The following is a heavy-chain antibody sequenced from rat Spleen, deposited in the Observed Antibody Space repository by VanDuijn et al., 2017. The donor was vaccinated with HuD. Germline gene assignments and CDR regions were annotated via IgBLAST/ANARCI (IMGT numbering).Heavy chain of an antibody. CDR2: ISYDGTAT. Sequence: EVQLVESGGGLVQPGRSLKLSCAASGLSFSNYDMAWVRQAPTKGLEWVASISYDGTATYYRDSVKGRFTLSRDNAKSTLSLQMDSLRSEDTATYYCTTLGATRFDYWGQGVMVTVSS. CDR1: GLSFSNYD. V-gene: IGHV5-20*01. J-gene: IGHJ2*01. D-gene: IGHD3-4*01. CDR3: TTLGATRFDY.